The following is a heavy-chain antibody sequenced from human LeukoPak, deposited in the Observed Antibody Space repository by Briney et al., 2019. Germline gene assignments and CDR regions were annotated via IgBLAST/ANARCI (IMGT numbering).Heavy chain of an antibody. CDR2: INHSGST. CDR3: ARGGRWLLYYFDY. Sequence: SETLSLTCAVYGGSFSGYYWSWIRQPPGKGLEWIGGINHSGSTNYNPSLKSRVTISVVTSKNQFSLKLSSVTAADTAVYYCARGGRWLLYYFDYWGQGTLVTVSS. V-gene: IGHV4-34*01. J-gene: IGHJ4*02. CDR1: GGSFSGYY. D-gene: IGHD5-24*01.